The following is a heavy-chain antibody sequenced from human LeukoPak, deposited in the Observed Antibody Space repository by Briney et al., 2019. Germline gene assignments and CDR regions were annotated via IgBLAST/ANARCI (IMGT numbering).Heavy chain of an antibody. CDR3: ARGATVPTWSWFDP. V-gene: IGHV4-59*01. D-gene: IGHD4-17*01. CDR1: GGSISSYY. CDR2: IYYSGST. J-gene: IGHJ5*02. Sequence: SETLSLTCTVSGGSISSYYWSWIRQPPGKGLEWIGYIYYSGSTNYNPSLKNRVTISVDTSKNQFSLKLSSVTAADTAVYYCARGATVPTWSWFDPWGQGTLVTVSS.